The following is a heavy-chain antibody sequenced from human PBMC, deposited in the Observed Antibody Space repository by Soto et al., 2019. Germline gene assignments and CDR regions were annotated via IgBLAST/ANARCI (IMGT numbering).Heavy chain of an antibody. V-gene: IGHV1-18*01. J-gene: IGHJ4*02. D-gene: IGHD6-13*01. Sequence: ASVKVSCKASGYTFTTYDINWVRQAPGRGLEWMGWISVHNGNTKYAQKFQGRVTMTIDTSTSTAYLELRSLRSDDTAVYYCARNDGSRWFFSDYWGQGTLVTVS. CDR3: ARNDGSRWFFSDY. CDR1: GYTFTTYD. CDR2: ISVHNGNT.